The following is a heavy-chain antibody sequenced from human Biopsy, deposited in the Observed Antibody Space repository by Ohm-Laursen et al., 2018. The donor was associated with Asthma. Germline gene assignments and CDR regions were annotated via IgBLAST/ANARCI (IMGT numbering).Heavy chain of an antibody. V-gene: IGHV3-11*04. CDR3: ARDRYGDYVGWFDP. J-gene: IGHJ5*02. CDR1: GFTFSYYG. D-gene: IGHD4-17*01. Sequence: SLRLSCAASGFTFSYYGMHWIRQAPGEGLEWVSYISSSGSTIYYADSVKGRFTISRDNAKNSLYLQMNSLRAEDTAVYYCARDRYGDYVGWFDPWGQGTLVTVSS. CDR2: ISSSGSTI.